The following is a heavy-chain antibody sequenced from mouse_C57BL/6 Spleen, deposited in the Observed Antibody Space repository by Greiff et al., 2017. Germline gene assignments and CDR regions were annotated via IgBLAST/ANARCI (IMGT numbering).Heavy chain of an antibody. CDR3: ASHGINYDSLFAY. V-gene: IGHV2-6*01. Sequence: VKLVESGPGLVAPSQSLSITCTVSGFSLTSYGVDWVRQSPGKGLEWLGVIWGVGSTNTNSALKSRLSISKDNSKSQIFFRMNCLQTDDTAMYYCASHGINYDSLFAYWGQGTQVTVSA. J-gene: IGHJ3*01. D-gene: IGHD1-1*01. CDR2: IWGVGST. CDR1: GFSLTSYG.